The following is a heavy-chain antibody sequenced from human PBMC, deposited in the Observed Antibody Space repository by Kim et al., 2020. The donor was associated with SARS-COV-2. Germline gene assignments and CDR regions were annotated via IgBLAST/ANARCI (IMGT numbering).Heavy chain of an antibody. CDR1: GFTFSSYA. D-gene: IGHD2-8*01. CDR3: AKSTGVLMVYAIDQECFDL. Sequence: GGSLRLSCAASGFTFSSYAMSWVRQAPGKGLEWVSAISGSGGSTYYADSVKGRFTISRDNSKNTLYLQMNSLRAEDTAVYYCAKSTGVLMVYAIDQECFDLWGRGTLVTVSA. V-gene: IGHV3-23*01. CDR2: ISGSGGST. J-gene: IGHJ2*01.